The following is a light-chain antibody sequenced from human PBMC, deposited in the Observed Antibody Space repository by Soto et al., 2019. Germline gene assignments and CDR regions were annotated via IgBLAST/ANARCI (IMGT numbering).Light chain of an antibody. V-gene: IGKV1-39*01. CDR2: AAS. CDR3: QQSYTTLT. Sequence: DIQMTQSPSSLSASVGDRVTITCRASQSIGIYLNWYQQRPGKAPQLLIYAASTLQSGVPSRFSGSGSRTEFTLTLSSLQPEDFAAYYCQQSYTTLTFGGGTRVEIK. J-gene: IGKJ4*01. CDR1: QSIGIY.